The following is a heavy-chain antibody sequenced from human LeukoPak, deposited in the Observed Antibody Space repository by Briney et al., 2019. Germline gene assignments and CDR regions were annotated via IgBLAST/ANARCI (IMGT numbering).Heavy chain of an antibody. CDR2: ISYDGSNK. Sequence: GGSLRLSCAASGFTFSSYAMHWVRQAPGKGLEWVAVISYDGSNKYYADSVKGRFTISRDNSKNTLYLQMNSLRAEDTAVYYCARGHNWNLVPEYYFDYWGQGTLVTVSS. D-gene: IGHD1-20*01. CDR3: ARGHNWNLVPEYYFDY. CDR1: GFTFSSYA. V-gene: IGHV3-30-3*01. J-gene: IGHJ4*02.